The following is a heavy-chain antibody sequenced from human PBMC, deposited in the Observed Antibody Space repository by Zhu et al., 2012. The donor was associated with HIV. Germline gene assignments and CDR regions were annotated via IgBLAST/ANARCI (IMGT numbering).Heavy chain of an antibody. V-gene: IGHV3-53*02. CDR2: IYSGGSK. D-gene: IGHD6-6*01. CDR1: GFTVSSNY. CDR3: TSQGDDSSSYDAFNI. Sequence: EVQLVETGGGLIQPGGSLRLSCAASGFTVSSNYMSWVRQAPGKGLEWVSVIYSGGSKYYADSVKGRFTISRDNSKNTLYLQMNGLRAEDTAVYYCTSQGDDSSSYDAFNIWGQGTMVTVSS. J-gene: IGHJ3*02.